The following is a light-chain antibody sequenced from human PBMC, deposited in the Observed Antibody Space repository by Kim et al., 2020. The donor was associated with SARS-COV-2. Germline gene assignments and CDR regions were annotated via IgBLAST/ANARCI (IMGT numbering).Light chain of an antibody. CDR3: CHVNATPYYS. CDR2: RGS. Sequence: VVLTQSPGTLSLSAGERATLSCRASQSMSAGYLTWFQQKPGQAPRLLIFRGSTRATGIPDRFSGSESGTDFILTISRLEPEDYAVDYCCHVNATPYYSFGQGTKLEI. V-gene: IGKV3-20*01. J-gene: IGKJ2*03. CDR1: QSMSAGY.